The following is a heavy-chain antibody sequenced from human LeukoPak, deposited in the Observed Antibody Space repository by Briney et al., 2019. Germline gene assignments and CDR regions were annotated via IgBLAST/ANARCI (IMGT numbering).Heavy chain of an antibody. V-gene: IGHV1-46*01. CDR2: INPRGGST. CDR1: GYTFTSHF. D-gene: IGHD6-13*01. J-gene: IGHJ4*02. CDR3: ARGGSYSSSWYVVDY. Sequence: ASVKVSCKASGYTFTSHFMHWVRQAPGQGLEWMGIINPRGGSTSYTQKFQGRVTMTRDTSISTAYMELSRLRSDDTAVYYCARGGSYSSSWYVVDYWGQGTLVTVSS.